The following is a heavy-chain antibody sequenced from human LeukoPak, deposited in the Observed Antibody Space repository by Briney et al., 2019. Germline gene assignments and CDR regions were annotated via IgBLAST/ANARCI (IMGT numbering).Heavy chain of an antibody. D-gene: IGHD3-10*01. CDR3: ARGSYGSGSYLSY. CDR2: IYYSGST. V-gene: IGHV4-59*01. J-gene: IGHJ4*02. CDR1: GGSISSYY. Sequence: ASETLSLTCTVSGGSISSYYWSWIRQPPGKGLEWIGYIYYSGSTNYNPSLKSRVTISVDTSKNQFSLKLSSVTAAGTAVYYCARGSYGSGSYLSYWGQGTLVTVSS.